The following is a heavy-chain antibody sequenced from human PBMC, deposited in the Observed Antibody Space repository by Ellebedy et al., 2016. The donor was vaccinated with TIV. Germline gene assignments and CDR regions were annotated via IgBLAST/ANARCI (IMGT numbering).Heavy chain of an antibody. J-gene: IGHJ4*02. CDR2: INPSTGST. CDR3: ARSRSSGWLHTPDY. D-gene: IGHD6-19*01. Sequence: AASVKVSCKASGYTFTSYFIHWVRQAPGQGPEWMGIINPSTGSTTYAQKLQGRVTMTRDTSTSRVYMELSSLRSEDPAVYFCARSRSSGWLHTPDYWGQGTLVTVSP. V-gene: IGHV1-46*04. CDR1: GYTFTSYF.